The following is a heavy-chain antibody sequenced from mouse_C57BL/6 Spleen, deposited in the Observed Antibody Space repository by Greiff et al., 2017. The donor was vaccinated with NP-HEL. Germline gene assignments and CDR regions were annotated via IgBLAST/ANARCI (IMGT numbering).Heavy chain of an antibody. Sequence: EVQLQQSGAELVRPGASVKLSCTASGFNIKDDYMHWVKQRPEQGLEWIGWIDPENGDTEYASKFQGKATITADTSSNTAYLQLSSLTSEDTAVYYCTRSMVLDYWGQGTTLTVSS. J-gene: IGHJ2*01. CDR2: IDPENGDT. V-gene: IGHV14-4*01. CDR1: GFNIKDDY. CDR3: TRSMVLDY. D-gene: IGHD2-2*01.